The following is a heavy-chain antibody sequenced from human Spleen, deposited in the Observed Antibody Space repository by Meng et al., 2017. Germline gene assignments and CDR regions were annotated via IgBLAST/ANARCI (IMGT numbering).Heavy chain of an antibody. CDR3: ARDLVSGWSNDEYFQH. Sequence: ASVNVSCKASGYIFSGYGISWVRQAPGQGLEWMGWISAYNGNTNYAQKLQGRVTMTTDTSTSTAYMELRSLKSDDTAVYYCARDLVSGWSNDEYFQHWGQGTLVTVSS. J-gene: IGHJ1*01. V-gene: IGHV1-18*01. CDR2: ISAYNGNT. CDR1: GYIFSGYG. D-gene: IGHD6-19*01.